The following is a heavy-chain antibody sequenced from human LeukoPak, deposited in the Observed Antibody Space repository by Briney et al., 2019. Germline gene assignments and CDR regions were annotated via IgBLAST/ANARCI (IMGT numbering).Heavy chain of an antibody. D-gene: IGHD3-10*01. Sequence: GESLKISCKGSGYSFTSYWIGWVRQMPGKGLEWMGIIYPGDSDTRYSPSFQGQVTISADKSISTAYLQWSSLKASDTATYYCARLVGSGSYYNRVVAYWGQGTLVTVSS. V-gene: IGHV5-51*01. J-gene: IGHJ4*02. CDR3: ARLVGSGSYYNRVVAY. CDR2: IYPGDSDT. CDR1: GYSFTSYW.